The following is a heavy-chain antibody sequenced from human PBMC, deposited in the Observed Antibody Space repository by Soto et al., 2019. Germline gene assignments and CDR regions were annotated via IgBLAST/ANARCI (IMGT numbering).Heavy chain of an antibody. J-gene: IGHJ4*02. V-gene: IGHV6-1*01. Sequence: SRGLEWLGMTYYRSKWYSYYAQSVKSRITINPDTSKNQFSLHLSSVTPEDTAVYYCERVKHKAYSDYWGQGTPVIVSS. CDR3: ERVKHKAYSDY. CDR2: TYYRSKWYS.